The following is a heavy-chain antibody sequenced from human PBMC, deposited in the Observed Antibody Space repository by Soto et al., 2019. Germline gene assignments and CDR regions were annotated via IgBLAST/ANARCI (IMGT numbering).Heavy chain of an antibody. Sequence: EVQLVESGGGLVQPGESLRLSCAASGFTFSSYWMHWVRQAPGKGLVWVSRINSDGSSTNYADSVKGQFTISRDNAKNTLDLTMNSLRAEDTAVYYCGRGASGSYRLDYWGQGTLVTVSS. CDR3: GRGASGSYRLDY. CDR1: GFTFSSYW. J-gene: IGHJ4*02. CDR2: INSDGSST. D-gene: IGHD3-10*01. V-gene: IGHV3-74*01.